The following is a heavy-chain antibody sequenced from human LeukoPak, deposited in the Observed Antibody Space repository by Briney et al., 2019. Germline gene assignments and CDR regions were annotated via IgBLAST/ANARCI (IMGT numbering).Heavy chain of an antibody. J-gene: IGHJ4*02. V-gene: IGHV3-7*03. CDR2: IKQDGSEI. D-gene: IGHD2-15*01. Sequence: GGSLRLSCAASGFTLSSSWMIWVRQAPGKGLEWVANIKQDGSEISYVDSVKGRFTISRDNAKNSLYLQMNSLRAEDTAVYYCVRGNPFGGYWGQGTLVTVSS. CDR1: GFTLSSSW. CDR3: VRGNPFGGY.